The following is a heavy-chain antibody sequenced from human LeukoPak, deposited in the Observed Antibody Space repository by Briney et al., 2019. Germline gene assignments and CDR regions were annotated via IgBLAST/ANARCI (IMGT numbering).Heavy chain of an antibody. CDR2: INPNSGGT. Sequence: GASVKVSCKASGYTFTGYYMHWVRQAPGQGLEWMGWINPNSGGTNYAQKFQGWVTMTRDTSISTAYMELSRLRSDDTAVYYCARISNIVAPLGAFDIWGQGTMVSVSS. CDR1: GYTFTGYY. J-gene: IGHJ3*02. CDR3: ARISNIVAPLGAFDI. D-gene: IGHD5-12*01. V-gene: IGHV1-2*04.